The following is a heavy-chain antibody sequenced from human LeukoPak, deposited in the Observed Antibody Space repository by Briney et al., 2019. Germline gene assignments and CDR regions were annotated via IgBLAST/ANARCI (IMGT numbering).Heavy chain of an antibody. J-gene: IGHJ4*02. CDR1: GFTFTTYW. Sequence: PGGSLRLSCAASGFTFTTYWMTWVRQASGKGLEWVANIKQDGSATYYADSMKGRFTISRDNAKNSLYLQMNSLRADDTAVYYCATSLDTAGGPYWGQGTLVTVSS. V-gene: IGHV3-7*01. CDR2: IKQDGSAT. D-gene: IGHD5-18*01. CDR3: ATSLDTAGGPY.